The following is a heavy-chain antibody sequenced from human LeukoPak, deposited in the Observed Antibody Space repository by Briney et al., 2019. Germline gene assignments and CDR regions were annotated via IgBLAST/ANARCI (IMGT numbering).Heavy chain of an antibody. Sequence: GGSLRLSCAASGFTVNNYWMYWVRQPPGKGLVWISLIKNDGRSTTYADSVKRRFTISRDNGKNMLYLQMNSLRAEDTALYYCARANGGADSWGQGTLVTVSS. CDR3: ARANGGADS. J-gene: IGHJ4*02. CDR1: GFTVNNYW. D-gene: IGHD3-10*01. V-gene: IGHV3-74*01. CDR2: IKNDGRST.